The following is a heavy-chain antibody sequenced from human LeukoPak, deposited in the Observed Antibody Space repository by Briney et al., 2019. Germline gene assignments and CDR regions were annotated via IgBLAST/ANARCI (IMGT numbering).Heavy chain of an antibody. CDR1: GFTFDDYG. CDR2: INWNGGST. V-gene: IGHV3-20*04. J-gene: IGHJ1*01. Sequence: GGSLRLSCAASGFTFDDYGMSWVRQAPGKGLEWVSGINWNGGSTGYADSVKGRFTISRDNAKNSLYLQMNSLRAEDTALYYCAKGLHYYDSSGYYYSEYFQHWGQGTLVTVSS. D-gene: IGHD3-22*01. CDR3: AKGLHYYDSSGYYYSEYFQH.